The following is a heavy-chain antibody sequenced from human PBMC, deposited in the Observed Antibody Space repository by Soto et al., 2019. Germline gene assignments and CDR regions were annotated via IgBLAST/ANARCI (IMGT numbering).Heavy chain of an antibody. CDR1: GGSISSGDYY. CDR2: IYYSGST. J-gene: IGHJ3*02. Sequence: SETLSLTCTVSGGSISSGDYYWSWIRQPPGKGLEWIGYIYYSGSTYYNPSLKSRVTISVDTSKNQFSLKLSSVSAADTAVYYCARDSTYRGAFDIRGQGTMVTVSS. CDR3: ARDSTYRGAFDI. V-gene: IGHV4-30-4*02. D-gene: IGHD3-16*02.